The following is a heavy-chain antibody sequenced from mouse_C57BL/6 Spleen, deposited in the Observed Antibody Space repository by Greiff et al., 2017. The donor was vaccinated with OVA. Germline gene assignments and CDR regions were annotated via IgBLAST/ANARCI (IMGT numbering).Heavy chain of an antibody. V-gene: IGHV1-59*01. Sequence: QVQLQQPGAELVRPGTSVKLSCKASGYTFTSYWMHWVKQRPGQGLEWIGVIDPSDSYTNYNQKSKGKATLTVDTSSSTAYMQLSSLTSEDSAVYYCARSPITTVVAPYYAMDYWGQGTSVTVSS. CDR2: IDPSDSYT. D-gene: IGHD1-1*01. CDR1: GYTFTSYW. CDR3: ARSPITTVVAPYYAMDY. J-gene: IGHJ4*01.